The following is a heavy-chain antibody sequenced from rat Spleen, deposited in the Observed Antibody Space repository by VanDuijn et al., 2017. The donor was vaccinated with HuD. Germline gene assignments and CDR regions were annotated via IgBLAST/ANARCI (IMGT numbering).Heavy chain of an antibody. CDR1: GFSLTSYN. CDR2: IWTDGGT. Sequence: QVQLKESGPGLVQPSQTLSLTCTVSGFSLTSYNVHWVRHPTGKGLEWMGIIWTDGGTEYNSALKSRLSISRDTSKSHVLLKVSSLQTEDTATYYCARGGDYVMDVWGQGASVTVSS. V-gene: IGHV2-30*01. J-gene: IGHJ4*01. CDR3: ARGGDYVMDV.